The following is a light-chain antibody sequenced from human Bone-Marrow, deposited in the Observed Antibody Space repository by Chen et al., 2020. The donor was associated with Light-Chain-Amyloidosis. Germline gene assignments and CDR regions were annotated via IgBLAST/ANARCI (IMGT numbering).Light chain of an antibody. CDR1: QTISSNH. CDR2: GSS. J-gene: IGKJ4*01. Sequence: EIVLTQSPGTLSLSPGEGANLSSRASQTISSNHLTWYQQKFGQAPRLLIYGSSSRATGIPDRFTGSGSGTDFTLTINRLEPEDFAMYYCQQYGTSPLTFGGGTKVEIK. V-gene: IGKV3-20*01. CDR3: QQYGTSPLT.